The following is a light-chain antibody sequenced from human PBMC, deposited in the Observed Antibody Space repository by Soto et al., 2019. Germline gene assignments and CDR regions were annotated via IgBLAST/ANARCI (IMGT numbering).Light chain of an antibody. Sequence: QSALTQPPSASGSPGQSVTISCTGTSSDIGGYNYVSWHQQHPGQAPKVLIYDVNKRPSGVPDRFSGSKSGNTASLTVSGLQAEDEADYYCSSYGRGNNLLFGGGTKLTVL. J-gene: IGLJ2*01. CDR1: SSDIGGYNY. V-gene: IGLV2-8*01. CDR3: SSYGRGNNLL. CDR2: DVN.